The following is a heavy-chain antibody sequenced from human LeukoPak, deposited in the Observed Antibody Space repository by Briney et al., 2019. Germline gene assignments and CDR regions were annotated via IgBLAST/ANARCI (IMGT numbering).Heavy chain of an antibody. CDR1: GYTFTSYD. V-gene: IGHV1-8*01. J-gene: IGHJ3*02. Sequence: ASVKVSCKASGYTFTSYDINWVRQATGQGLEWMGWMNPNSGNTGYAQKFQGRVTMTRNTSISTAYMELSSLRSEDTAVYYWARSMPLAYCGGDCYGAFDIWGQGRMVTVSS. CDR3: ARSMPLAYCGGDCYGAFDI. D-gene: IGHD2-21*02. CDR2: MNPNSGNT.